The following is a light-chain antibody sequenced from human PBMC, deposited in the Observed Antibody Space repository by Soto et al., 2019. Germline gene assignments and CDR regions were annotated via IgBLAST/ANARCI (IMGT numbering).Light chain of an antibody. CDR1: QGINNY. V-gene: IGKV1-27*01. CDR3: QKYNSAPLT. Sequence: DIQMTQSPSSLSASVGDRVTITCLASQGINNYLAWYQQKPGRGPKLLIYAASTLQLGVSSRFSGSGSGTEFTLIISILQPEDVATYYCQKYNSAPLTFGGGTKVEIK. CDR2: AAS. J-gene: IGKJ4*01.